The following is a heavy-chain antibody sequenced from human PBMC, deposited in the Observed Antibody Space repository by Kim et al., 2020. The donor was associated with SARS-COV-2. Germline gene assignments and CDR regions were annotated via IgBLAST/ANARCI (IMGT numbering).Heavy chain of an antibody. CDR2: IYYSGST. CDR3: ARAPKPRVNAFDI. V-gene: IGHV4-61*01. Sequence: SETLSLTCTVSGGSVSSGSYYWSWIRQPPGKGLEWIGYIYYSGSTNYNPSLKSRVTISVDTSKNQFSLKLSSVTAADTAVYYCARAPKPRVNAFDIWGQGTMVTVSS. CDR1: GGSVSSGSYY. D-gene: IGHD2-21*01. J-gene: IGHJ3*02.